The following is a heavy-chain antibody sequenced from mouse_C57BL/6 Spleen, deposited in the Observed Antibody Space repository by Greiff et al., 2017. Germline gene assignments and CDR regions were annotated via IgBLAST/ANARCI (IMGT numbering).Heavy chain of an antibody. V-gene: IGHV1-52*01. CDR1: GYTFTSYW. Sequence: VQLQQPGAELVRPGSSVKLSCKASGYTFTSYWMHWVKQRPIQGLEWIGNIDPSDSETHYNQKFKDKATLTVDKSSSTAYMQLSSLTSEDSAVYYCARRGIYDGYYAGVFFDYWGQGTTLTVSS. J-gene: IGHJ2*01. CDR2: IDPSDSET. D-gene: IGHD2-3*01. CDR3: ARRGIYDGYYAGVFFDY.